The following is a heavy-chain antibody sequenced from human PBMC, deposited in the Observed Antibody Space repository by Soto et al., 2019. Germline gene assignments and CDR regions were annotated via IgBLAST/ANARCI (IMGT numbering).Heavy chain of an antibody. CDR2: IYYSGST. CDR3: ERVEGYFLTGFAP. J-gene: IGHJ5*02. CDR1: GGSISGSF. D-gene: IGHD3-9*01. Sequence: SETLSLTCTVSGGSISGSFWTWIRQPPGKGLEWIGYIYYSGSTNYNPSLKSRVTISVDTSKNQFSLKLSSVTAADTALYFWERVEGYFLTGFAPWGQGTRVTVPS. V-gene: IGHV4-59*01.